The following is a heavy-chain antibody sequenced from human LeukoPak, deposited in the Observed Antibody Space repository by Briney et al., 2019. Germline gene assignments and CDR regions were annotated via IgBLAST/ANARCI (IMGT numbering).Heavy chain of an antibody. CDR3: ARVHFDAVAASHYYYYYYMDV. CDR2: INPNSGGT. D-gene: IGHD2-15*01. J-gene: IGHJ6*03. V-gene: IGHV1-2*02. Sequence: ASVKVSCKASGYTFTGYYMHWVRQAPGQGLEWMGWINPNSGGTNYAQKFQGRVTMTRDTSISTAYMELSRLRSDDAAVYYCARVHFDAVAASHYYYYYYMDVWGKGTTVTISS. CDR1: GYTFTGYY.